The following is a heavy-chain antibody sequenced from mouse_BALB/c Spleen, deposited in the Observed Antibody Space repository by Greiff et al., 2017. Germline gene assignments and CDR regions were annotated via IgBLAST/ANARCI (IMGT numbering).Heavy chain of an antibody. D-gene: IGHD2-4*01. V-gene: IGHV2-9*02. CDR3: ARGGDYYDYEGFAY. J-gene: IGHJ3*01. Sequence: VKLVESGPGLVAPSQSLSITCTVSGFSLTSYGVHWVRQPPGKGLEWLGVIWAGGSTNYNSALMSRLSISKDNSKSQVFLKMNSLQTDDTAMYYCARGGDYYDYEGFAYWGQGTLVTVSA. CDR2: IWAGGST. CDR1: GFSLTSYG.